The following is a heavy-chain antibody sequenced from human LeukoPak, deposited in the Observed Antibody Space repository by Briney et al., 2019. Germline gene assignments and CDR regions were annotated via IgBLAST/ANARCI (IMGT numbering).Heavy chain of an antibody. CDR3: ARDGWFGDYNWFDP. CDR1: GFTFSSYS. CDR2: ISSASNTI. V-gene: IGHV3-48*01. Sequence: GGSLRLSCAASGFTFSSYSMNWVRQAPGKGLEWVSYISSASNTIYYADSVKGRFTISRDNAKNSLYLQMNTLRAEDTAMYYCARDGWFGDYNWFDPWGQGTLVTVST. D-gene: IGHD3-10*01. J-gene: IGHJ5*02.